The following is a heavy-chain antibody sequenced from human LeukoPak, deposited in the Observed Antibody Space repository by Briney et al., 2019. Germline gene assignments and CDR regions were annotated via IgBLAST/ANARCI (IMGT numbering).Heavy chain of an antibody. CDR3: VSHSGEDGGGHYSFDP. Sequence: WASVRVSCKASGYTFTDYYMHWVRQAPGQGLEWMAWINPNSGGTDYAQNFQGRVTVTRDTSISTAYMELSRLTSDDTAVYYCVSHSGEDGGGHYSFDPWGQGTLVTVSS. J-gene: IGHJ5*02. D-gene: IGHD2-21*01. CDR1: GYTFTDYY. CDR2: INPNSGGT. V-gene: IGHV1-2*02.